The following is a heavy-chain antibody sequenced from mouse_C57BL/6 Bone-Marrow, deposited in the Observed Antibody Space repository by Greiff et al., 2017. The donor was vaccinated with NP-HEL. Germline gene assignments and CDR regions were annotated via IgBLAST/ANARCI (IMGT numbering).Heavy chain of an antibody. CDR3: ARKTHYYGSSFYYFDY. D-gene: IGHD1-1*01. CDR2: IYPRDGST. J-gene: IGHJ2*01. V-gene: IGHV1-85*01. CDR1: GYTFTSYD. Sequence: LQESGPELVKPGASVKLSCKASGYTFTSYDINWVKQRPGQGLEWIGWIYPRDGSTKYNEKFKGKATLTVDTSSSTAYMELHSLTSEDSAVYFCARKTHYYGSSFYYFDYWGQGTTLTVSS.